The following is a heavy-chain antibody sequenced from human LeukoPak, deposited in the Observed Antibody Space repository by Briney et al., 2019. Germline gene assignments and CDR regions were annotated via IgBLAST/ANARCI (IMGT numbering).Heavy chain of an antibody. CDR1: GGSISSGSYY. J-gene: IGHJ3*02. Sequence: SETLSLTCTVSGGSISSGSYYWSWIWQPAGKGLKWIGRIYTSGSTNYNPSLKSRVTISVDTSKNQFSLKLSSVTAADTAVYYCAREAGGDDAFDIWGQGTMVTVSS. D-gene: IGHD2-21*02. V-gene: IGHV4-61*02. CDR3: AREAGGDDAFDI. CDR2: IYTSGST.